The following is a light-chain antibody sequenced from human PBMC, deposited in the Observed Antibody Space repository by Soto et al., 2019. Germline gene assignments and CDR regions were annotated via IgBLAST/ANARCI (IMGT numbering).Light chain of an antibody. J-gene: IGKJ4*01. V-gene: IGKV3-20*01. CDR2: GSS. CDR1: QSVTSNY. CDR3: QQYGRSPLT. Sequence: EIVMTQSPVTLSVSLGERATLSCRASQSVTSNYLAWYQQKPGQAPRLLIYGSSSRATGIPDRFSGSGSGTDFTLTINRLEPEDCAVYYCQQYGRSPLTFGGGTKVDIK.